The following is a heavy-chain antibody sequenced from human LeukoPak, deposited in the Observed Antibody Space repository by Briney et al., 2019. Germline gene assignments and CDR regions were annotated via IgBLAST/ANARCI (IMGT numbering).Heavy chain of an antibody. Sequence: GASVKVSCKASGYTFTGYYMHWVRQAPGQGLEWMGWINPNSGGTNYAQKFQGRVTMTRDTSISTAYMELSRLRSDDTAVYYCARGAYGSGSYRSWFDPWGQGTLVTVSS. CDR1: GYTFTGYY. CDR2: INPNSGGT. CDR3: ARGAYGSGSYRSWFDP. V-gene: IGHV1-2*02. D-gene: IGHD3-10*01. J-gene: IGHJ5*02.